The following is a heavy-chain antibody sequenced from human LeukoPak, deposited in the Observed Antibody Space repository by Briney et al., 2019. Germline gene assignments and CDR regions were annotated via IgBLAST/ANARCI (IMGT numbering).Heavy chain of an antibody. D-gene: IGHD5-18*01. CDR1: GYTFTDYY. J-gene: IGHJ4*02. CDR2: INPNDGDT. Sequence: ASVKVSCKASGYTFTDYYMHWVRQAPGQGFEWMGWINPNDGDTNYAQKFQGRVTMTRDTSISTAYMDLRSLRSDDTAVYYCARSPTTMVPYFDYWGQGTLVTVSS. V-gene: IGHV1-2*02. CDR3: ARSPTTMVPYFDY.